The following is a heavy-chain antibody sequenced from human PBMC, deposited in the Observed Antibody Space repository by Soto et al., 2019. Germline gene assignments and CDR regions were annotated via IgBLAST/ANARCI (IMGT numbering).Heavy chain of an antibody. V-gene: IGHV4-4*07. CDR2: IYSSGRT. CDR3: ARGAAAGVDYGMDV. J-gene: IGHJ6*02. Sequence: SETLSLTCSVSGGFISRYYWSWIRQPAGKGLEWIGRIYSSGRTNYNPSLVSRLTMSVDTSKNQLSLKLSSVTAADTAVYYCARGAAAGVDYGMDVWGRGTTVTVS. D-gene: IGHD6-13*01. CDR1: GGFISRYY.